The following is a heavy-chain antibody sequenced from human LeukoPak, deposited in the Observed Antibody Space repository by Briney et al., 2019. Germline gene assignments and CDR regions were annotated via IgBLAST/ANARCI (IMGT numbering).Heavy chain of an antibody. Sequence: GRSLRLSCAASGFTFGSYGMHWVRQAPGKGLEGVAVISYDGSNKYYADSVKGRFTISRDNSKNTLYLQMNSLRAEDTAVYYCAKDRRSRGVIIPDGIDYWGQGTLVTVSS. V-gene: IGHV3-30*18. CDR3: AKDRRSRGVIIPDGIDY. CDR2: ISYDGSNK. D-gene: IGHD3-10*01. J-gene: IGHJ4*02. CDR1: GFTFGSYG.